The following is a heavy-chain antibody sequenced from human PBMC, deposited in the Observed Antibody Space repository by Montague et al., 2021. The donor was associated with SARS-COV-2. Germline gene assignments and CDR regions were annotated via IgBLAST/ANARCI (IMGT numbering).Heavy chain of an antibody. CDR3: ARVGRQQLVRLSCMYV. Sequence: IYYSGSTYYNPSLKIRVTISVDTSKNQFSLKLSSVTAADTAGYYFARVGRQQLVRLSCMYVWGQGPTVTVSS. J-gene: IGHJ6*02. CDR2: IYYSGST. V-gene: IGHV4-39*07. D-gene: IGHD6-13*01.